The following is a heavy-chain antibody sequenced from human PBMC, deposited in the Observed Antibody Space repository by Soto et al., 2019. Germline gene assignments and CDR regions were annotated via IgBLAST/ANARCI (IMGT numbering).Heavy chain of an antibody. CDR2: LYPGDSDA. CDR3: ARRYSPTQILTGYYSRVAGFDP. Sequence: PGESLKISCKGSGYSFTSYWVGWVRQVPGKGLEWMGILYPGDSDARYSPSFKGQVIISVDKPMRTAYLQWINLKSSNTARYYYARRYSPTQILTGYYSRVAGFDPWGQGTLVTVSS. V-gene: IGHV5-51*01. CDR1: GYSFTSYW. D-gene: IGHD3-9*01. J-gene: IGHJ5*02.